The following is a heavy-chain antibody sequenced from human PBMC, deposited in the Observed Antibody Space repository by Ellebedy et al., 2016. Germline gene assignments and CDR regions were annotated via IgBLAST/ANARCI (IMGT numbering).Heavy chain of an antibody. D-gene: IGHD5-12*01. J-gene: IGHJ6*03. Sequence: ASVKVSCKASGYTFTSYAMHWVRQAPGQRLEWMGWINDGNGNTKYSQKFQGRVTITRDTSASTAYMELSSLRSEDTAVYYCARDRGYSAYDYSYYYYMDVWGKGTTVTVSS. CDR1: GYTFTSYA. CDR3: ARDRGYSAYDYSYYYYMDV. V-gene: IGHV1-3*01. CDR2: INDGNGNT.